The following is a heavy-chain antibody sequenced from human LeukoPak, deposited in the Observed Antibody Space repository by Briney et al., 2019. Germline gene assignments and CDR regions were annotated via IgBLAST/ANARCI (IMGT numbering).Heavy chain of an antibody. CDR1: GYTFTSYG. CDR3: ARGPGYCSGGSCSELFDY. D-gene: IGHD2-15*01. V-gene: IGHV1-18*01. Sequence: GASVKVSCKASGYTFTSYGISWVRQAPGQGLEWMGWISAYNGNTNYAQKLQGRVTMTTDTSTSTAYMELRSLRSDDTAVYYCARGPGYCSGGSCSELFDYWGQGTLVTVSS. CDR2: ISAYNGNT. J-gene: IGHJ4*02.